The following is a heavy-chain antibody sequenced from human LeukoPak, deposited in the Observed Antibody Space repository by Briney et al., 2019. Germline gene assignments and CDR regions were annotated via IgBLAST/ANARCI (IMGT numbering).Heavy chain of an antibody. CDR2: INWNGGST. CDR1: GFTFDDYG. CDR3: ARDATFLYYYYMDV. V-gene: IGHV3-20*04. D-gene: IGHD3-16*01. Sequence: GGSLRLSCAASGFTFDDYGMSCVRQAPGKGLEWVSGINWNGGSTGYADSVKGRFTISRDNAKNSLYLQMNSLRAEDTALYYCARDATFLYYYYMDVWGKGTTVTVSS. J-gene: IGHJ6*03.